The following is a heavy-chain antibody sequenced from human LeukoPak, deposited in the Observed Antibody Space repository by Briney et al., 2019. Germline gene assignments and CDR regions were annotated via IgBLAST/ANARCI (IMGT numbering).Heavy chain of an antibody. Sequence: QPGGSLRLSCAVPGFTLSSYAMHWVRQAPGEGLVWVSRINHDGSDISYADSVKGRSTISRDNAKNTLYLQMNSLRAEDTAVYYCARRHGDYWGQGTLVTVSS. CDR1: GFTLSSYA. CDR2: INHDGSDI. V-gene: IGHV3-74*01. J-gene: IGHJ4*02. CDR3: ARRHGDY.